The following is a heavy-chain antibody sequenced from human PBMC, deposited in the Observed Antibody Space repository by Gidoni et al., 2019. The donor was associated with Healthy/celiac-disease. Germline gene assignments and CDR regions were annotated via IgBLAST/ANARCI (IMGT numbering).Heavy chain of an antibody. CDR2: IYSGGST. Sequence: EVQLVETGGGLIQPGGSLRLSCAASGFPVSSNYMSWVRQAPGKGLGWVSVIYSGGSTYYADSVKGRFTISRDNSKNTLYLQMNSLRAEDTAVYYCARDRKTSIAVAGGAFDIWGQGTMVTVSS. CDR3: ARDRKTSIAVAGGAFDI. V-gene: IGHV3-53*02. CDR1: GFPVSSNY. J-gene: IGHJ3*02. D-gene: IGHD6-19*01.